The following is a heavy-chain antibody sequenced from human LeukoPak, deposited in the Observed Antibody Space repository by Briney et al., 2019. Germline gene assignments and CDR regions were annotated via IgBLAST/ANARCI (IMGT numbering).Heavy chain of an antibody. CDR2: MIPIFGTA. CDR3: ASRYDILTGYYSHYYYMDV. CDR1: GGTFSSYA. Sequence: GSSVKVSCKASGGTFSSYAISWVRQAPGQGLEWMGGMIPIFGTANYAQKFQGRVTITTDESTSTAYMELSSLRSEDTAVYYCASRYDILTGYYSHYYYMDVWGKGTTVTVSS. D-gene: IGHD3-9*01. J-gene: IGHJ6*03. V-gene: IGHV1-69*05.